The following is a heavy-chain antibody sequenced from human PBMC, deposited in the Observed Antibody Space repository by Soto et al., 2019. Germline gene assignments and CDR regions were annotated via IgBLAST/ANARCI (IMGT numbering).Heavy chain of an antibody. J-gene: IGHJ6*02. D-gene: IGHD3-22*01. Sequence: SLRLSCAASGFTFSSYSMNWVRQAPGKGLEWVSSISSSSSYIYYSDSVKGRFTISRDNGKNSLFLQMNSLRDEDTAVYYCARVVVVIPPGYYHAMDVWGQGTTVPVSS. CDR1: GFTFSSYS. CDR2: ISSSSSYI. V-gene: IGHV3-21*01. CDR3: ARVVVVIPPGYYHAMDV.